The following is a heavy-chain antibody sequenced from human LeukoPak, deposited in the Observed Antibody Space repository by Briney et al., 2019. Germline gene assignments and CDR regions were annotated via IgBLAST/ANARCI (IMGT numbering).Heavy chain of an antibody. V-gene: IGHV1-18*01. J-gene: IGHJ5*02. CDR1: GYTFTNYG. CDR2: ISTYNGNT. Sequence: ASVKVSCKASGYTFTNYGISWVQQAPGQGLEWMGWISTYNGNTNYAQNLQGRVTMTTDTSTTTAYMELRSLRSDDTAVYYCARGGSGTYYPWGQGTLVTVSS. CDR3: ARGGSGTYYP. D-gene: IGHD1-26*01.